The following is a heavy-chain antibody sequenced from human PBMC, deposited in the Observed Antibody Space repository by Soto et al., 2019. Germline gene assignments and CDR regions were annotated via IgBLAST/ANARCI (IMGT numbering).Heavy chain of an antibody. Sequence: SETLSLTCTVSGGSISIYYWSWIGQPPGKGLEWIGYIYYSGSTNYNPSLKSRVTISVDTSKNQFSLKLSSVTAADTAVYYCARFGGQLVGLDYWGQGTLVTVSS. J-gene: IGHJ4*02. V-gene: IGHV4-59*01. CDR2: IYYSGST. CDR3: ARFGGQLVGLDY. CDR1: GGSISIYY. D-gene: IGHD6-6*01.